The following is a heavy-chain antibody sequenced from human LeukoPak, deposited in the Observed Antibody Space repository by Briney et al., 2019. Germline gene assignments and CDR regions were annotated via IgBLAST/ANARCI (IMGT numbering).Heavy chain of an antibody. J-gene: IGHJ5*02. CDR2: INPNNGGT. CDR1: GYTFTGYY. D-gene: IGHD2-8*01. Sequence: GASVKVSCKASGYTFTGYYIHWVRQAPGQGLEWMGWINPNNGGTNYAQKFQGRVTMTRDTSITTAYMDLSRLSSDDTAVYYCARQYCTNGVCYTGAPWGNRDNWFDPWGQGTLVTVSS. CDR3: ARQYCTNGVCYTGAPWGNRDNWFDP. V-gene: IGHV1-2*02.